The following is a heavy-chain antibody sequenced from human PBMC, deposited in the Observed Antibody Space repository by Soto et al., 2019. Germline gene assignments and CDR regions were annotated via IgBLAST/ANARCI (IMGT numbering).Heavy chain of an antibody. J-gene: IGHJ5*02. D-gene: IGHD1-26*01. CDR1: GDSVSSNSAA. Sequence: PSQTLSLTCAISGDSVSSNSAAWNWIRQSPSRGLEWLGRTYYRSKWYNDYAVSVKSRITINPDTSKNQFSLQLNSVTPEDTAVYYCARDRPRINGGSFPGWFDPWGQGTLVTVSS. CDR2: TYYRSKWYN. CDR3: ARDRPRINGGSFPGWFDP. V-gene: IGHV6-1*01.